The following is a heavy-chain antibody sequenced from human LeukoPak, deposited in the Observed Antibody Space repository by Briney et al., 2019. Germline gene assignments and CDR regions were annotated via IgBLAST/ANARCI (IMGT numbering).Heavy chain of an antibody. CDR1: GYTFINYY. CDR3: ARERLSSSHNWFDP. J-gene: IGHJ5*02. V-gene: IGHV1-69*05. Sequence: GASVKVSCKASGYTFINYYISWVRQAPGQGLEWMGGIIPIFGTANYAQKFQGRVTITTDESTSTAYMELSSLRSEDTAVYYCARERLSSSHNWFDPWGQGTLVTVSS. D-gene: IGHD6-13*01. CDR2: IIPIFGTA.